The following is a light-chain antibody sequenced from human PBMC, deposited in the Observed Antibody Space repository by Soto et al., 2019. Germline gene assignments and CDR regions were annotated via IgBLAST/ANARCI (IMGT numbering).Light chain of an antibody. V-gene: IGKV1-12*01. CDR2: DAS. CDR3: QQYYSYPRT. CDR1: QGINSW. J-gene: IGKJ1*01. Sequence: DIQMNKSPSSVSAYIGDRVTITCRASQGINSWLAWYQQKPGKAPKVLIYDASTLESGVPSRFSGSGSGTDFTLTISCLQSEDFAPYYCQQYYSYPRTFGQGSIVDIK.